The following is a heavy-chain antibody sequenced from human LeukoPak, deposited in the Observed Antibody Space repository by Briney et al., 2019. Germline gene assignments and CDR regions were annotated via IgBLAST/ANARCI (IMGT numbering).Heavy chain of an antibody. Sequence: SETLSLTCTVSGVSISSSNSYWGWIRQPPGKGLEWIGVYHVGTTDYNPSLKSRVTISVDRSKNQMSLKLSSVTAADTAVYYCARCLGFLIGSSWYPDAFDIWGQGTMVTVSS. CDR2: VYHVGTT. CDR1: GVSISSSNSY. CDR3: ARCLGFLIGSSWYPDAFDI. D-gene: IGHD6-13*01. V-gene: IGHV4-39*07. J-gene: IGHJ3*02.